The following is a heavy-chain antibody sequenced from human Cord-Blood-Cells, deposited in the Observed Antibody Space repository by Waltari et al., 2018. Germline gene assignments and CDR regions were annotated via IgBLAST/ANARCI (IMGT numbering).Heavy chain of an antibody. V-gene: IGHV4-59*01. D-gene: IGHD1-26*01. Sequence: QLQLQESGPGLVKPSETLSLTCTVSGGSISSSYWSWIRQPPGKGLEWIGYIYYSGSTNSNPSHKRLVTISVDTYKTQFSLKLSSVTAEDTAVYYCGGGKTGIVGVTFDYWGQGTLVTVSA. CDR2: IYYSGST. CDR1: GGSISSSY. CDR3: GGGKTGIVGVTFDY. J-gene: IGHJ4*02.